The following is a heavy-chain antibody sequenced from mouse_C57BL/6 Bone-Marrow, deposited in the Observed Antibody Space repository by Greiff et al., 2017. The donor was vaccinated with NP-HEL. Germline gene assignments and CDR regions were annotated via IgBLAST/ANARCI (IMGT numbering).Heavy chain of an antibody. CDR2: ISNLAYSI. V-gene: IGHV5-15*01. J-gene: IGHJ2*01. D-gene: IGHD2-3*01. CDR3: ARRGYDGYLDY. Sequence: EVQLVESGGGLVQPGGSLKLSCAASGFTFSDYGMAWVRQAPRKGPEWVAFISNLAYSIYYADTVTGRFTISRENAKNTLYLEMSSLRSEDTAMYYCARRGYDGYLDYWGQGTTLTVSS. CDR1: GFTFSDYG.